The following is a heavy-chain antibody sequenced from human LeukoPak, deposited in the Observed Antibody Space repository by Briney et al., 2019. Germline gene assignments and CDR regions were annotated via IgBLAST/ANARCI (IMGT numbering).Heavy chain of an antibody. Sequence: GGSLRLSFAASGFTFSSYSMNWVRQAPGKGLEWVSYISSSSSTIYYADSVKGRFTISRDNAKNSLYLQMNSLRAEDTAVNYCARDLSEPHWYSSGWSLDVWGQGTTVTVSS. V-gene: IGHV3-48*01. J-gene: IGHJ6*02. CDR3: ARDLSEPHWYSSGWSLDV. CDR1: GFTFSSYS. D-gene: IGHD6-19*01. CDR2: ISSSSSTI.